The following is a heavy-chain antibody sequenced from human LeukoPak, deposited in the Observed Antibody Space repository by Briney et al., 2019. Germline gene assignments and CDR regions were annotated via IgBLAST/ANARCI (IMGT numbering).Heavy chain of an antibody. J-gene: IGHJ3*02. D-gene: IGHD1-14*01. Sequence: SETLSLTCTVSGGSISNYYWSWIRQPPGKGLEWIGFVSYSGSTDYNPSLKSRVTISLDTSKNQFSLKLSSVTAADTAVFYCARDRGRILVDAFDIWGQGTMVTVSS. V-gene: IGHV4-59*01. CDR1: GGSISNYY. CDR3: ARDRGRILVDAFDI. CDR2: VSYSGST.